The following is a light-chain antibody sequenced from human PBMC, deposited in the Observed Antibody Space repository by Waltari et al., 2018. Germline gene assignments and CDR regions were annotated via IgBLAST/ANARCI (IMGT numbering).Light chain of an antibody. CDR3: QQGYDIPYS. J-gene: IGKJ2*03. CDR1: ENINNY. V-gene: IGKV1-39*01. CDR2: KAS. Sequence: DIQMTQSPSSLSASVGHRVTITCRASENINNYLNWYQKKPGKAPKLLIYKASTLQSGVPSRFSGSGSGTDYTFTISSLQSEDVATYYCQQGYDIPYSFGQGTKVEI.